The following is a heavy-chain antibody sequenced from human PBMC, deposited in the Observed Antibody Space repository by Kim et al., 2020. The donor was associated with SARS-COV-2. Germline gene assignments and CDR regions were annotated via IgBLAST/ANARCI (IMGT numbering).Heavy chain of an antibody. Sequence: GGSLRLSCAASGFTFSSYSMNWVRQAPGKGLEWVSSISSSSSYIYYADSVKGRFTISRDNAKNSLYLQMNSLRAEDTAVYYCAREITPWWGIAAAGIPDAFDIWGQGTMVTVSS. V-gene: IGHV3-21*01. CDR2: ISSSSSYI. CDR1: GFTFSSYS. J-gene: IGHJ3*02. CDR3: AREITPWWGIAAAGIPDAFDI. D-gene: IGHD6-13*01.